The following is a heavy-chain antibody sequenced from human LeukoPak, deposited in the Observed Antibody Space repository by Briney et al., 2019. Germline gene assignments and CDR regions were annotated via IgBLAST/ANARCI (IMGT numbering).Heavy chain of an antibody. CDR2: ANLQGST. CDR1: GGSITNTNY. Sequence: SGTLSLTCGVSGGSITNTNYWTWVRQPPGKGLEWIGEANLQGSTNYNPSLMGRVAISVDTSENHISLQLTSVTAADTAVYYCAREGGPYRPLDYSGQGTLVTVSS. J-gene: IGHJ4*02. V-gene: IGHV4-4*02. CDR3: AREGGPYRPLDY.